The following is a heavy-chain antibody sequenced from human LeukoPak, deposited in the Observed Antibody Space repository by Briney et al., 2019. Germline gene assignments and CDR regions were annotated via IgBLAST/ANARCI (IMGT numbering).Heavy chain of an antibody. D-gene: IGHD6-6*01. CDR2: IYTSGST. CDR3: ARAYSSLSEGVGFDY. CDR1: GGSISSYY. Sequence: SHTLSLTCTVAGGSISSYYWSWIRQPAGKGLEWIGRIYTSGSTNYNPSLKSRVAMSVDTSKNQFSLKLSSVTPADTAVYYCARAYSSLSEGVGFDYWGQGNLVTVSS. J-gene: IGHJ4*02. V-gene: IGHV4-4*07.